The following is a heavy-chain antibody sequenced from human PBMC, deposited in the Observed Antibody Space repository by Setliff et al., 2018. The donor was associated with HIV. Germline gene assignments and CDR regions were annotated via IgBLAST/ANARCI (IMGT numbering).Heavy chain of an antibody. D-gene: IGHD3-3*01. CDR3: AKDFLELSRVNFWGLDAFDI. CDR2: ISGSGSGT. J-gene: IGHJ3*02. CDR1: GFTFSSYF. Sequence: PGGSLRLSCAASGFTFSSYFMHWVRQAPGEGLEWVSAISGSGSGTYYAGSVKGRFTISRDNSKNTLYLQMNSLRAEDTAVYYCAKDFLELSRVNFWGLDAFDIWGQGTMVTVSS. V-gene: IGHV3-23*01.